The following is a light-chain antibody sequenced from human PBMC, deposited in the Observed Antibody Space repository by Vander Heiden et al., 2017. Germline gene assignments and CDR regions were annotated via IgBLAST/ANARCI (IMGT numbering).Light chain of an antibody. Sequence: NVFPQSPGTLSLSPGQRATLSCRASQSLSRNFLAWYQQKPGQSPRLLIYGASNRAAGTPDRFSGSGSGTAFTLTISRLEPEDFAVYFCQQYDKLPLTFGGGTKVDLK. CDR1: QSLSRNF. CDR2: GAS. V-gene: IGKV3-20*01. J-gene: IGKJ4*01. CDR3: QQYDKLPLT.